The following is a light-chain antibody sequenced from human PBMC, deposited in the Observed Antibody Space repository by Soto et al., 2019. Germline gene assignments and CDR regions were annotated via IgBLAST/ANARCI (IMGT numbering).Light chain of an antibody. CDR2: AAS. V-gene: IGKV1-39*01. CDR3: QQSYSMLST. Sequence: DIEMTQSASSLSASEGERVSITCRASQSITSYLSWYQQQPGKAPKLLIYAASSLQSGVPSRFSGSGAGRDCTLTISSLQPEDVATYYCQQSYSMLSTCGEGTRLEIK. J-gene: IGKJ5*01. CDR1: QSITSY.